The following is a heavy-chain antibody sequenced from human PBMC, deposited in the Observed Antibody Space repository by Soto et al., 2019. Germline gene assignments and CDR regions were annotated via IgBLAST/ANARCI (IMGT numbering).Heavy chain of an antibody. D-gene: IGHD2-15*01. V-gene: IGHV2-5*02. CDR2: IYWDDDK. Sequence: QITLKESGPTLVKPTQTLTLTCTFSGFSLSTSGVSVGWIRQPPGKALEWLALIYWDDDKRLSPSQKSRLTITKDTSKNQVVLAMSDMDPVDTATYYCAHRYCSGGRCSTFGHWGQGTLVTVSS. J-gene: IGHJ4*02. CDR1: GFSLSTSGVS. CDR3: AHRYCSGGRCSTFGH.